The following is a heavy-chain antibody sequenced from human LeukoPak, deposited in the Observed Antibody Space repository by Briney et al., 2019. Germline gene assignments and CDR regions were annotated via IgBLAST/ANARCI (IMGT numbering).Heavy chain of an antibody. CDR3: AKWGLDCSVAGCLYYFDY. Sequence: PGGSLRLSCAASGFTFRSYAMSWVRQAPGKGLEWVSGISDGGTYYADSIKGRFTISRDNSKNSLYLQMNNLRAEDTAVYYCAKWGLDCSVAGCLYYFDYWGQGTLVTVSS. J-gene: IGHJ4*02. V-gene: IGHV3-23*01. CDR1: GFTFRSYA. CDR2: ISDGGT. D-gene: IGHD2-15*01.